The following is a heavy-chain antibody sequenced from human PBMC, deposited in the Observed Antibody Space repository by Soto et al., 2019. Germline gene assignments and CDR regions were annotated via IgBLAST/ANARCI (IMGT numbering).Heavy chain of an antibody. CDR3: LRGDARDY. J-gene: IGHJ4*02. Sequence: EVQLVESGGGLVKPGGSVTLSCTASGFTFSSYSMNWVRQAPGKGLEWLSSISRSSSLRYYTDSVRGRFTISRDNAENTLYLQMNSLRVDDTAVYYCLRGDARDYWGQGTLVAVSS. D-gene: IGHD6-6*01. CDR1: GFTFSSYS. V-gene: IGHV3-21*01. CDR2: ISRSSSLR.